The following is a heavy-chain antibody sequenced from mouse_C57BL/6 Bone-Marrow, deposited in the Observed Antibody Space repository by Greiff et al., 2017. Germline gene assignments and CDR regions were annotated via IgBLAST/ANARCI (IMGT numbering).Heavy chain of an antibody. CDR1: GYTFTSYW. Sequence: VQLQQPGAELVMPGASVKLSCKASGYTFTSYWMHWVKQRPGQGLEWIGEIDPSDSYTNYNQKFKGKSTLTVDKSSSTAYMQLSSLTSEDSAVYYCALGHWYFDVWGTGTTVTVSS. V-gene: IGHV1-69*01. J-gene: IGHJ1*03. D-gene: IGHD4-1*01. CDR2: IDPSDSYT. CDR3: ALGHWYFDV.